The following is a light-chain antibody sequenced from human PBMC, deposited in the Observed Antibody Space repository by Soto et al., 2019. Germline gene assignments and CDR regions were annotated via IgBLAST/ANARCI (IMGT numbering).Light chain of an antibody. V-gene: IGLV2-23*01. Sequence: QSALTQPASESGSPGQSITISCTGTSSDVGSYNLVSWYQQHPGKAPKLMIYEGSKRPSGVSNRFSGSKSGNTASLTISGLQAEDEADYYCCSYAGNRVVFGGGTKLTVL. CDR1: SSDVGSYNL. J-gene: IGLJ2*01. CDR2: EGS. CDR3: CSYAGNRVV.